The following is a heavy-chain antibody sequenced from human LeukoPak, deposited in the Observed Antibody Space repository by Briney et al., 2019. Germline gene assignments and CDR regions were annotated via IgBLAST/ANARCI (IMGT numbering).Heavy chain of an antibody. V-gene: IGHV3-23*01. CDR2: ISGIGGST. CDR3: AKDRAVRGVTHFDY. CDR1: GFTFSSYA. Sequence: GGSLTLSCAASGFTFSSYAMRWVRQAPGRGLECVSAISGIGGSTHYADSEKGRFTISRDNSKNTLYLQMNSLRAEDTAVYYCAKDRAVRGVTHFDYWGQGTLVTVSS. D-gene: IGHD3-10*01. J-gene: IGHJ4*02.